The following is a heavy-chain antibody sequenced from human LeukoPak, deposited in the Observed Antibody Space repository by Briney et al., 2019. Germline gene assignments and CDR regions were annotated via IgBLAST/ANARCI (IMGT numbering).Heavy chain of an antibody. CDR1: GYSFTSYW. CDR2: IYTGDSDT. J-gene: IGHJ4*02. CDR3: ARSTGTLPREFDC. V-gene: IGHV5-51*01. D-gene: IGHD1-1*01. Sequence: GASLQISCKGSGYSFTSYWIGWVRQMPGEGLEWMGIIYTGDSDTRYSPSFQGQVTISADKAISTAYLQWSSLKASDTAMYYCARSTGTLPREFDCWGQGTLVTVSS.